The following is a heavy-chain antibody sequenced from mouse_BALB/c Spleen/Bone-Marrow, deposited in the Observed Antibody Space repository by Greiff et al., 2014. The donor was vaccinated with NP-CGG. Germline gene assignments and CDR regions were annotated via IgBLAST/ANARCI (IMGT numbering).Heavy chain of an antibody. CDR2: ISNLAYSI. J-gene: IGHJ4*01. Sequence: DVKLVESGGALVQPGGSRKLSCAASGFTFSDYGMAWVRQAPGKGPEWVAFISNLAYSIYYTDTVTGRFTISRENAKNTLYLEMSSLRSEDTAMYYCARETTRGAMDYWCQGTSVTVSS. D-gene: IGHD2-1*01. V-gene: IGHV5-15*02. CDR3: ARETTRGAMDY. CDR1: GFTFSDYG.